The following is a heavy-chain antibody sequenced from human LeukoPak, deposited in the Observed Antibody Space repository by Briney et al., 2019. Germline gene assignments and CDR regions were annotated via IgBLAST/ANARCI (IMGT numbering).Heavy chain of an antibody. CDR1: QFKFENYG. J-gene: IGHJ4*02. Sequence: GGSLRLSCATSQFKFENYGMTWVRQAPGKGLEWVSSITGSGGGTQYADSVQGRFTISRDNSKNTLYLQMNSLRAEDTAVYYCAKDRGDYGDLDYWGQGTLVTVSS. V-gene: IGHV3-23*01. CDR2: ITGSGGGT. CDR3: AKDRGDYGDLDY. D-gene: IGHD4-17*01.